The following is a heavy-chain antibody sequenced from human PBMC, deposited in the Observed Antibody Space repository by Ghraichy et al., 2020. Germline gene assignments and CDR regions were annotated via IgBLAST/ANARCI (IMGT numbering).Heavy chain of an antibody. V-gene: IGHV3-30*18. Sequence: GGSLRLSCAGSGFTFSRYGMHWVRQAPGKGLEWVAVTSYDGSNKNYADSVEGRFTISRDNSRNTLYLQINSLRAEDTAVYYCAKERDSSGYYSFRGDYYGMDVWGQGTTVTVSS. D-gene: IGHD3-22*01. CDR2: TSYDGSNK. CDR1: GFTFSRYG. CDR3: AKERDSSGYYSFRGDYYGMDV. J-gene: IGHJ6*02.